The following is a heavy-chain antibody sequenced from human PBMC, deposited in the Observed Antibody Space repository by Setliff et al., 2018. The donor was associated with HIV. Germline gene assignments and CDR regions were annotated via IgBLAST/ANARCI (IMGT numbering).Heavy chain of an antibody. J-gene: IGHJ4*02. CDR1: GFTFSTYW. CDR3: ARSRPYNSALDY. V-gene: IGHV3-7*01. Sequence: GGSLRLSCAASGFTFSTYWMSWVRQAPGKGLEWVANINRDGREKYYVDSVKGRFTISRDNSKNTVYLQVGSLRPDDTAMYYCARSRPYNSALDYWGQGTLVTVSS. CDR2: INRDGREK. D-gene: IGHD6-25*01.